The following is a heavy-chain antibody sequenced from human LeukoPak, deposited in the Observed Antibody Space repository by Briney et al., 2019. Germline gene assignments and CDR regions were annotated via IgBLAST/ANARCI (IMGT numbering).Heavy chain of an antibody. CDR3: ARGLYGGNSVLGY. D-gene: IGHD4-23*01. Sequence: QSGGSLRLSCAASGFTFSSYAMSWVRQAPGKGLEWVSAISGSGGSTYYADSVKGRFTISRDNSKNTLYLQMNSLRAEDTAVYYCARGLYGGNSVLGYWGQGTLVTVSS. CDR1: GFTFSSYA. V-gene: IGHV3-23*01. J-gene: IGHJ4*02. CDR2: ISGSGGST.